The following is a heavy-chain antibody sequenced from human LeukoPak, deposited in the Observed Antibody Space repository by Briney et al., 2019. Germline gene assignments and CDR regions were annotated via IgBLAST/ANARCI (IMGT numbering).Heavy chain of an antibody. J-gene: IGHJ4*02. Sequence: PSETLSLTCTASGGSIRSYYWSWIRQPPGKGLEWIGYIYNSGSTNYNPSLKSRVTILLDTSKNQFSLKLSSVTAADTAVYYCARGISAYSSSRWGQGTLVTVSS. CDR3: ARGISAYSSSR. V-gene: IGHV4-59*01. CDR1: GGSIRSYY. D-gene: IGHD6-19*01. CDR2: IYNSGST.